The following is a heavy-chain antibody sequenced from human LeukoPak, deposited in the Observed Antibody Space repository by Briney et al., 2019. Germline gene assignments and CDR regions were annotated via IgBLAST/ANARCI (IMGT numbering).Heavy chain of an antibody. J-gene: IGHJ6*02. D-gene: IGHD4-23*01. CDR3: AREYDGGNPYYYYGMDV. CDR2: IWYDGSNK. V-gene: IGHV3-33*08. Sequence: GGSLRLSCAASGFTFSSYAMHWVRQAPGKGLEWVAVIWYDGSNKYYADSVKGRFTISRDNSKNTLYLQMNSLRAEDTAVYYCAREYDGGNPYYYYGMDVWGQGTTVTVSS. CDR1: GFTFSSYA.